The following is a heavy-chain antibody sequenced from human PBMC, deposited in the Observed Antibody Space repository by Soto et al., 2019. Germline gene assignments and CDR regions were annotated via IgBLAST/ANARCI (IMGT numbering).Heavy chain of an antibody. V-gene: IGHV1-18*01. J-gene: IGHJ4*02. CDR3: ARDDSGYDWSNGKFDY. Sequence: ASVKVSCKASGYTFTSYGISWVRQAPGQGLEWMGWISAYNGNTNYAQKLQGRVTMTTDTSTNTAYMELRSLRSDDTAVYYCARDDSGYDWSNGKFDYWGQGTLVTVSS. CDR2: ISAYNGNT. CDR1: GYTFTSYG. D-gene: IGHD5-12*01.